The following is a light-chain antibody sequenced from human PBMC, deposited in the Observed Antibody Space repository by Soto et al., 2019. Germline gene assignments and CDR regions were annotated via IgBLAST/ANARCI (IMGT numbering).Light chain of an antibody. V-gene: IGKV1-5*02. J-gene: IGKJ4*01. CDR2: DAS. CDR3: QQYKKYST. Sequence: DIQMTQSPSTLSASVGDRVTIICRASQSIGSWLAWYQQKPGKAPKLLIYDASGLERGVPSRFSGSGSGTECTLTISSLQPDDFATYYCQQYKKYSTFGGGTKVEIK. CDR1: QSIGSW.